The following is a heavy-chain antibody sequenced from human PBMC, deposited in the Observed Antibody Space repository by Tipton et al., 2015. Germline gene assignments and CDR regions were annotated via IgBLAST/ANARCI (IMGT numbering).Heavy chain of an antibody. CDR1: GGSISSYY. V-gene: IGHV4-59*01. J-gene: IGHJ4*02. Sequence: TLSLTCTVSGGSISSYYWSWIRQPPGKGLEWIGYIYYSGSTNYNPSLKSRVTISVDTSKNQFSLKLSSVTAADTAVYYCARTSYGSSGYFGGEDYWGQGTLVTVSS. CDR3: ARTSYGSSGYFGGEDY. D-gene: IGHD3-22*01. CDR2: IYYSGST.